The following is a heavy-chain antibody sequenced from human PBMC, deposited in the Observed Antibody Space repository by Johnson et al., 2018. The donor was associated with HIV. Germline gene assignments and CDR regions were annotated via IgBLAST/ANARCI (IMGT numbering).Heavy chain of an antibody. J-gene: IGHJ3*02. D-gene: IGHD3-10*01. Sequence: QVLLVESGGGVVQPGRSLRLSCAASGFTFSDYGMHWVRQAPGKGLEWVAVISYDGNNKYYADSVKGRFTISRDSSKDTLYVQMNSLRGEDTAVYYCARDPDPFREYHGDAFDIWGQGTVVTVSS. V-gene: IGHV3-30*19. CDR1: GFTFSDYG. CDR2: ISYDGNNK. CDR3: ARDPDPFREYHGDAFDI.